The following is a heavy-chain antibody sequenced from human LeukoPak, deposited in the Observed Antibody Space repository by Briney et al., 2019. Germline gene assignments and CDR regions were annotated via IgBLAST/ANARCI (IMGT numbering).Heavy chain of an antibody. CDR3: ARLNYDFWSGYCGFDP. CDR2: IYYSGST. V-gene: IGHV4-39*01. Sequence: SETLSLTCTVSGGSISSSSYYWGWIRQPPGKGLEWIGSIYYSGSTYYNPSLKSRVTISVDTSKNQFSLKLSSVTAADPAVYYCARLNYDFWSGYCGFDPWGQGTLVTVSS. CDR1: GGSISSSSYY. J-gene: IGHJ5*02. D-gene: IGHD3-3*01.